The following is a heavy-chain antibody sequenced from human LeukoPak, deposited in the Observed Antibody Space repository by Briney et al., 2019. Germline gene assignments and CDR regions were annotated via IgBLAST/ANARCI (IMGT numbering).Heavy chain of an antibody. D-gene: IGHD3-10*01. Sequence: GGSLRLSCAASGFTVSSNYMSWVRQAPGKGLEWVSYISSSGSTIYYADSVKGRFTISRDNAKNSLYLQMNSLRAEDTAVYYCARGGRMVRGVISSYYYYGMDVWGQGTTVTVSS. CDR1: GFTVSSNY. V-gene: IGHV3-11*01. CDR2: ISSSGSTI. J-gene: IGHJ6*02. CDR3: ARGGRMVRGVISSYYYYGMDV.